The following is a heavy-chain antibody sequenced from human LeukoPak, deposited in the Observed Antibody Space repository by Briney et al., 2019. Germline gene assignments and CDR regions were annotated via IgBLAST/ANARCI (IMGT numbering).Heavy chain of an antibody. CDR2: IDPEDGET. D-gene: IGHD1-20*01. CDR3: ATGHITGGTGFDY. J-gene: IGHJ4*02. Sequence: ASVKVSCKVSGYTSTDYYVHWVHQAPGKGLEWMGLIDPEDGETIYAEEFQGRVSITADTSTDTAYMELSSLRFADTAVYYCATGHITGGTGFDYWGQGTLVTVSS. CDR1: GYTSTDYY. V-gene: IGHV1-69-2*01.